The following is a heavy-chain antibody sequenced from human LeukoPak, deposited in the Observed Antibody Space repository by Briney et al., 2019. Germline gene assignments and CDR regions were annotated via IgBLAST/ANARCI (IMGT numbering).Heavy chain of an antibody. Sequence: GGSLRLSCAASGFTFSTYAMSWVRLAPGKGLEWVSGISGSGGSTYYADSVKGRFTSSRDNSNNTLYVQMYSLRVEDTAVYYCAKSGGLSGSGRLAMDVWGQGTTVTVSS. J-gene: IGHJ6*02. CDR1: GFTFSTYA. D-gene: IGHD3-10*01. CDR3: AKSGGLSGSGRLAMDV. CDR2: ISGSGGST. V-gene: IGHV3-23*01.